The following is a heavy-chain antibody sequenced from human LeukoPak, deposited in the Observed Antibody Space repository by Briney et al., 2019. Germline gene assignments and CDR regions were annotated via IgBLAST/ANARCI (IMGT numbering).Heavy chain of an antibody. J-gene: IGHJ6*02. CDR1: GGSISSYY. D-gene: IGHD3-3*01. CDR3: ARAMTYYDFWSGLYYYYGMDV. CDR2: IYYSGST. Sequence: SETLSLTCTVSGGSISSYYWSWIRQPPGKGLEWIGYIYYSGSTNYNPSLKSRVIISVDTSKNQFSLKLSSVTAADTAVYYCARAMTYYDFWSGLYYYYGMDVWGQGTTVTVSS. V-gene: IGHV4-59*01.